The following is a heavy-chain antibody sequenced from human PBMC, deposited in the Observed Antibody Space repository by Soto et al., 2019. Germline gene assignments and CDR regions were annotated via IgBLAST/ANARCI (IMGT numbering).Heavy chain of an antibody. CDR3: APSLGEDWFDP. D-gene: IGHD3-16*01. Sequence: QITLKESGPTLVKPTQTLTLTCTFSGFSLSTSGVGVGWIRQPPGKALEWLALIYWDDDKRYSPSLKSRLTIPQDTSKNQVVLIMTHMDPVDTATHYCAPSLGEDWFDPWGQGTLVTVSS. J-gene: IGHJ5*02. V-gene: IGHV2-5*02. CDR2: IYWDDDK. CDR1: GFSLSTSGVG.